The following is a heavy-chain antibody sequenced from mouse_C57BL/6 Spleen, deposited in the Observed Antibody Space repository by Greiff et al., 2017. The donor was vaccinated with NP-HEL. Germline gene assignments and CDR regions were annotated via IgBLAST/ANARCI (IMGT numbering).Heavy chain of an antibody. Sequence: VQLQQSGAELVKPGASVKISCKASGYTFTDYYINWVKQRPGQGLEWIGKIGPGSSSTYYNEKFKGKATLTADKSSSTAYMQLSSLTSEDSAVYFCARTPDYYGSSYGYFDVWGTGTTVTVSS. CDR1: GYTFTDYY. D-gene: IGHD1-1*01. V-gene: IGHV1-77*01. CDR3: ARTPDYYGSSYGYFDV. CDR2: IGPGSSST. J-gene: IGHJ1*03.